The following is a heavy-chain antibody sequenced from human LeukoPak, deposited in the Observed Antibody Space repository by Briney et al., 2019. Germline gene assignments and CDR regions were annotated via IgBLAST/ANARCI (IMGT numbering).Heavy chain of an antibody. CDR3: ARARSGYYKDY. J-gene: IGHJ4*02. V-gene: IGHV3-21*01. D-gene: IGHD3-22*01. CDR2: ISGGSTYI. CDR1: GFTFSSYR. Sequence: GGSLRLSCAASGFTFSSYRMNWVRQAPGKGLEWVSSISGGSTYIHYADSLKGRLTISRDNAKSSLSLQMNSLRAEDTAVYYCARARSGYYKDYWGQGTLVTVSS.